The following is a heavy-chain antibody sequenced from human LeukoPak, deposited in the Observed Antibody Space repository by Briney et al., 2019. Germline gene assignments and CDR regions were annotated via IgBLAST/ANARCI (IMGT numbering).Heavy chain of an antibody. CDR3: ARDETISVRGMIDY. D-gene: IGHD2-15*01. J-gene: IGHJ4*02. CDR2: INPNSGGT. V-gene: IGHV1-2*06. CDR1: GYTFISYY. Sequence: ASVKVSCKASGYTFISYYMHWVRQAPGQGLEWMGRINPNSGGTDCAQKFQGRVTMTRDTSISTAYMELNRLRSDDTAVYYCARDETISVRGMIDYWGQGTLVTVSS.